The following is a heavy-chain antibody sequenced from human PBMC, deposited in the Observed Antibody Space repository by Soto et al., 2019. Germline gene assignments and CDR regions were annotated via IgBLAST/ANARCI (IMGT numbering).Heavy chain of an antibody. V-gene: IGHV4-61*01. CDR2: IYYSGST. Sequence: PSETLSLTCTVSGGSVSSGSYYWSWIRQPPGKGLEWIGYIYYSGSTYYNPSLKSRVTISVDTSKNQFSLKLSSVTAADTAVYYCATQSYYCGGDCYSTGYWYFDLWGRGTLVTVSS. CDR1: GGSVSSGSYY. J-gene: IGHJ2*01. CDR3: ATQSYYCGGDCYSTGYWYFDL. D-gene: IGHD2-21*02.